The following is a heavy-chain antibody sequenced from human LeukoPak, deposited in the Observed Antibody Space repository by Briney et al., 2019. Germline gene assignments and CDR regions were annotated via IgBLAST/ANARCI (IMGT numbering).Heavy chain of an antibody. Sequence: ASVKVSCKASGYTFTSYGISWVRQAPGQGLEWMGWISAYNGNINYAQKLQGRVTMTTDTSASTAYMELSSLRSEDTAVYYCAREVDSGWYGFGPWGQGTLVTVSS. D-gene: IGHD6-19*01. CDR3: AREVDSGWYGFGP. J-gene: IGHJ5*02. V-gene: IGHV1-18*01. CDR2: ISAYNGNI. CDR1: GYTFTSYG.